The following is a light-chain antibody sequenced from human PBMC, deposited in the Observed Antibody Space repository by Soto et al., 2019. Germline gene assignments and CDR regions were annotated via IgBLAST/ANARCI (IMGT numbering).Light chain of an antibody. J-gene: IGKJ4*01. CDR2: AAS. V-gene: IGKV1-39*01. CDR1: QSIGSY. Sequence: DFQMTQSPSSLSASTGDRATITCRASQSIGSYLNWYQQKPGKAPNLLIYAASSLQSGVPSRFSGSGSGTEFILTINGLQPEDFATYYCQQTHTTPRLSFGGGTKVDIK. CDR3: QQTHTTPRLS.